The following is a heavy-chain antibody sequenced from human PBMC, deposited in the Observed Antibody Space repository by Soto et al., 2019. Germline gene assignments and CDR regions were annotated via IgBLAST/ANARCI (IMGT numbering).Heavy chain of an antibody. J-gene: IGHJ1*01. CDR2: ISSTSNTI. D-gene: IGHD5-12*01. V-gene: IGHV3-48*01. Sequence: GGSLRLSCAASGFTFSSYAMSWVRQAPGKGLEWLSYISSTSNTIYYADSVKGRFTVSRDNAKNSLFLQMNSLRAEDTAVYYCVRDRAQAWIQLWGQGTRVTVSS. CDR3: VRDRAQAWIQL. CDR1: GFTFSSYA.